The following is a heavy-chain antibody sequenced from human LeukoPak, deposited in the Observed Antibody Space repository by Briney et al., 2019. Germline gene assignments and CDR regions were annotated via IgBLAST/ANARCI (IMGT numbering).Heavy chain of an antibody. J-gene: IGHJ5*02. CDR3: ARGHRMDYYGSGDWFDP. V-gene: IGHV4-59*12. Sequence: PSETLSLTCTVSGGSISSYYWSWIRQPPGKGLEWIGYIYYSGSTNYNPSLKSRVTISVDTSKNQFSLKLSSVTAADTAAYYCARGHRMDYYGSGDWFDPWGQGTLVTVSS. D-gene: IGHD3-10*01. CDR2: IYYSGST. CDR1: GGSISSYY.